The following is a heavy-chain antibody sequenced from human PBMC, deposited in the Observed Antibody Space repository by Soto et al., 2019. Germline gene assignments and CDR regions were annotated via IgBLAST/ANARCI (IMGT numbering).Heavy chain of an antibody. J-gene: IGHJ4*02. D-gene: IGHD6-13*01. CDR2: INHSGST. V-gene: IGHV4-34*01. CDR1: GGSFSGYY. Sequence: QVQLQQWGAGLLKPSETLSLTCAVYGGSFSGYYWSWIRQPPGKGLEWIGEINHSGSTNYNPSLKSRVTISVDTSKNQFSLKLSSVTAADTAVYYCARRPAIAADHKFLDYWGQGTLVTVSS. CDR3: ARRPAIAADHKFLDY.